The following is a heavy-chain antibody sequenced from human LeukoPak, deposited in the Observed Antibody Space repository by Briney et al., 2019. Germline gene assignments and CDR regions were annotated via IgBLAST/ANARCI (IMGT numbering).Heavy chain of an antibody. J-gene: IGHJ4*02. Sequence: PGGSLRLSCAASGYTFTSYDINWVRQAIGQGLEWMGWMNPSSGNTGYAQKFQGRVTMTRNTSISTAYMELSSLRSEDTAVYYCARGRSLFEHLAGYWGQGTLVTVSS. CDR2: MNPSSGNT. CDR1: GYTFTSYD. D-gene: IGHD3-3*02. V-gene: IGHV1-8*01. CDR3: ARGRSLFEHLAGY.